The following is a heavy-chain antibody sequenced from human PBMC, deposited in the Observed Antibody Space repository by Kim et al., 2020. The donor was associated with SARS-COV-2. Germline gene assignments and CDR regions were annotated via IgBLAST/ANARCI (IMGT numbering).Heavy chain of an antibody. Sequence: SVKVSCKASGGTFSSYAISWVRQAPGQGLEWMGGIIPIFGTANYAQKFQGRVTITADKSTSTAYMELSSLRSEDTAAYYCARLGGYCSGGSCYSGGGEYYFDYWGQGTLVTVSS. J-gene: IGHJ4*02. CDR1: GGTFSSYA. CDR3: ARLGGYCSGGSCYSGGGEYYFDY. D-gene: IGHD2-15*01. V-gene: IGHV1-69*06. CDR2: IIPIFGTA.